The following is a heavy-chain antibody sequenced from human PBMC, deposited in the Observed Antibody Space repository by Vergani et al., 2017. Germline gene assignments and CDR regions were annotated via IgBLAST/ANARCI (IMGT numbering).Heavy chain of an antibody. D-gene: IGHD6-13*01. Sequence: QVQLVQSGAEVKKPGASVKVSCKASGYTFTSYYMHWVRPAPGQGLAWMGIINPSGGSTSYAQKFQGRVTMTRDTFTSTVYMELSSLRSEDTAVYYCARSLAAAGHYYYYYGMDVWGQGTTVTVSS. CDR1: GYTFTSYY. CDR2: INPSGGST. V-gene: IGHV1-46*03. J-gene: IGHJ6*02. CDR3: ARSLAAAGHYYYYYGMDV.